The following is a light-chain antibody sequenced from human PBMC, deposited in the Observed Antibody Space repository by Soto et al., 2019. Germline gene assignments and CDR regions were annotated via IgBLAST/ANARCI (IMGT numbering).Light chain of an antibody. V-gene: IGKV1-5*03. CDR3: LQYNSLYT. CDR2: QTS. CDR1: QSLSGW. J-gene: IGKJ2*01. Sequence: DIQMTQSPSTLSASVGDRVTITCRASQSLSGWLAWYQQKPGKAPKLLIYQTSSLGSGVPSRFSGSSSGTEFTLTISNLQPDDFATYYCLQYNSLYTFGQGTKVDIK.